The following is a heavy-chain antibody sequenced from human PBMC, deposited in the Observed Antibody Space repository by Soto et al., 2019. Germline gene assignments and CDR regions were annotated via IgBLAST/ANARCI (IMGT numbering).Heavy chain of an antibody. CDR3: AKWRDVDVYYYYYYMDV. CDR2: ISGSGGST. J-gene: IGHJ6*03. V-gene: IGHV3-23*01. CDR1: GFTFSSYA. Sequence: EVQLLESGGGLVQPGGSLRLSCAASGFTFSSYAMSWVRQAPGKGLEWVSAISGSGGSTYYADSVKGRFTISRDNSKNMLYLQMNSLRAEDTAVYYCAKWRDVDVYYYYYYMDVWGKGTTVTVSS. D-gene: IGHD3-3*01.